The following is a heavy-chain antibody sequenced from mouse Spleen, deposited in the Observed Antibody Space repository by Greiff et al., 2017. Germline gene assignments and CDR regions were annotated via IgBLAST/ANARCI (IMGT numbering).Heavy chain of an antibody. CDR3: ARGGRGGYGYDRYFDV. D-gene: IGHD2-2*01. CDR2: IYPGDGDT. V-gene: IGHV1-82*01. Sequence: QVQLQQSGPELVKPGASVKISCKASGYAFSSSWMHWVKQRPGKGLEWIGRIYPGDGDTNYNGKFKGKATLTADKSSSTAYMQLSSLTSEDSAVYFCARGGRGGYGYDRYFDVWGAGTTVTVSS. J-gene: IGHJ1*01. CDR1: GYAFSSSW.